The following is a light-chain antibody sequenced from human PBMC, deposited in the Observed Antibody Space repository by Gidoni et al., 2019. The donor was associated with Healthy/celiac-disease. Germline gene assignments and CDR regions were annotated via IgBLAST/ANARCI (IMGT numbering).Light chain of an antibody. J-gene: IGKJ1*01. V-gene: IGKV3-20*01. CDR1: QSVSSSY. CDR3: QQYGSSRWT. Sequence: EIVLTQSPGTLSLSPGERATLSCRASQSVSSSYFAWYQQKPGQAPRLLIYGASSRATGIPDRFSGSGSGTDFTLTISRLEPEDFAVYYCQQYGSSRWTFXXXTKVEIK. CDR2: GAS.